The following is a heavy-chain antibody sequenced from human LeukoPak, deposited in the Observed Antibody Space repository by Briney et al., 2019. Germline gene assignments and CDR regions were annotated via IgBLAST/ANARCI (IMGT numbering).Heavy chain of an antibody. CDR1: GFTFSSYA. V-gene: IGHV3-30*04. D-gene: IGHD6-19*01. J-gene: IGHJ6*03. CDR2: ISYDGSNK. Sequence: GGPLRLSCAASGFTFSSYAMHWVRQAPGKGLEWVAVISYDGSNKYYADSVKGRFTISRDNSKNTLYLQMNSLRAEDTAVYYCARDGNIAVAGYYYYYYMDVWGKGTTVTVSS. CDR3: ARDGNIAVAGYYYYYYMDV.